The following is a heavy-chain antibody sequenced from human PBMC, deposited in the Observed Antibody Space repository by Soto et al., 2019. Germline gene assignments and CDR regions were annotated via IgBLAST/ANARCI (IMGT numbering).Heavy chain of an antibody. CDR1: GYTFISYY. V-gene: IGHV1-46*01. J-gene: IGHJ5*02. D-gene: IGHD2-2*01. CDR2: INPRDGST. CDR3: ARGCPSSTRLGWLDP. Sequence: QMQLVQSGAEVKKPGASVKVSCKASGYTFISYYIHWVRQAPGHGLEWMGIINPRDGSTTYAQKFQGRLTMTTDTSTSTVDMELSSLRSEDTAVYYCARGCPSSTRLGWLDPWGQGTPVTVSS.